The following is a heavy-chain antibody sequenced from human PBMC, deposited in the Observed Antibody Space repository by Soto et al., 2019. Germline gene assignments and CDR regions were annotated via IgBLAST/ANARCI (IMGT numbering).Heavy chain of an antibody. CDR1: GYMFTGYY. D-gene: IGHD4-17*01. CDR2: VSPNNGGT. V-gene: IGHV1-2*02. J-gene: IGHJ4*02. CDR3: ARGSDYGDYWRLEF. Sequence: ASVKVSCKASGYMFTGYYMQWVRQAPGQGPEWMGWVSPNNGGTKYAQKFQGRVSMTRDTSISTVYMELRRLTFDDTAVYYCARGSDYGDYWRLEFWGQGTLVTVPS.